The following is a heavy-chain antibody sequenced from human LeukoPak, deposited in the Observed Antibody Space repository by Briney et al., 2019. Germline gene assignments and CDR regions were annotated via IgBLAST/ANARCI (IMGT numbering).Heavy chain of an antibody. CDR3: ASSNCSGGSCYSGY. Sequence: PSETLSLTCAVYGGSFSGYYWSWIRQPPGKGLEWIGEINHSGSTNYNPSLKSRVTISVDTSKNQFSLKLSPVTAADTAVYYCASSNCSGGSCYSGYWGQGTLVTVSS. CDR1: GGSFSGYY. J-gene: IGHJ4*02. V-gene: IGHV4-34*01. CDR2: INHSGST. D-gene: IGHD2-15*01.